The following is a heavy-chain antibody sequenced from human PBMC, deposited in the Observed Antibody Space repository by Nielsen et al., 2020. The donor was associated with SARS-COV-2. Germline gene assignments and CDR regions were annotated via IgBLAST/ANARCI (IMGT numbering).Heavy chain of an antibody. CDR1: SEALRDHD. CDR2: INRSGGT. V-gene: IGHV4-34*01. CDR3: ARGRDDETYSSYFYLDV. J-gene: IGHJ6*03. D-gene: IGHD2-15*01. Sequence: SETLSLTCAVYSEALRDHDWTWIRQSPGKGLEWIGNINRSGGTKYNGPLKSRVSLSVDTMQNRFSLKVTSVTAADTAVYYCARGRDDETYSSYFYLDVWAKGTSVTVSS.